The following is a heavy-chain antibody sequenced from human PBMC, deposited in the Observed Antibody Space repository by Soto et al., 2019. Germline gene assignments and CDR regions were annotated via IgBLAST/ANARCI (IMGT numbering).Heavy chain of an antibody. Sequence: SETLSLTCAVSGGSISSSNGWSWVRQPPGKGLEWIGEIYHSGSINYNPSLKSRVTISVDKSKNQFSLKLSSVTAADTAVYYCARVISGWYDGPLDVWGQGTTVTSP. V-gene: IGHV4-4*02. CDR1: GGSISSSNG. CDR3: ARVISGWYDGPLDV. CDR2: IYHSGSI. D-gene: IGHD6-19*01. J-gene: IGHJ6*02.